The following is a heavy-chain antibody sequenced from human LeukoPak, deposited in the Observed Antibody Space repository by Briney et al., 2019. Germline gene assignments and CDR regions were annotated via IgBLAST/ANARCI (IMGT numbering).Heavy chain of an antibody. D-gene: IGHD1-26*01. V-gene: IGHV3-64*02. CDR2: INTDGQIT. CDR3: TGDVGSFCDFDY. J-gene: IGHJ4*02. CDR1: GFSFRYFA. Sequence: GGSLRLSCVGSGFSFRYFAIHWVRQAPGKGLEYVSVINTDGQITYYADSVKGRFAISRGNSKNTVYLQMGSLRGDDMAVYYCTGDVGSFCDFDYWGQGALVTVSS.